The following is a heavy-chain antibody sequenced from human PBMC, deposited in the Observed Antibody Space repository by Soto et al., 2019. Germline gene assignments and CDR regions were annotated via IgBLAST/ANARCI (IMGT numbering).Heavy chain of an antibody. D-gene: IGHD2-8*02. CDR3: TRGGGVGFGDYTTGGMDV. CDR1: GYTFTRYA. CDR2: INAGNGNT. V-gene: IGHV1-3*01. J-gene: IGHJ6*01. Sequence: QVQLVQSGAEVKKPGASVKVSCKASGYTFTRYAMHWVRQAPGQRLEWMGWINAGNGNTKYLQKFQGRVTITRDTSASTAYMELSSLRSEDTAVYYCTRGGGVGFGDYTTGGMDVW.